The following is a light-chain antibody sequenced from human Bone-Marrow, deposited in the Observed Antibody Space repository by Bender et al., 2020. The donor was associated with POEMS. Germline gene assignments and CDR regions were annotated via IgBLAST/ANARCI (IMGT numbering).Light chain of an antibody. CDR1: SSNIGSET. CDR3: AAWEDSLNGWV. CDR2: SDN. Sequence: QSVLTQPPSASGTPGQRVTISCSGSSSNIGSETVHWYQQLPGTAPKLLIYSDNQRPSGVPDRFSGSKSGTSASLAISGLQSEDEADYYCAAWEDSLNGWVFGGGTKLTVL. V-gene: IGLV1-44*01. J-gene: IGLJ3*02.